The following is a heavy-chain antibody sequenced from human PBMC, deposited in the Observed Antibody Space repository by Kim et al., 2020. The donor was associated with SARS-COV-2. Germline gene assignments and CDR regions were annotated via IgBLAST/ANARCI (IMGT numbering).Heavy chain of an antibody. CDR3: ARRLSNTSGWGSHYCDL. D-gene: IGHD3-10*01. J-gene: IGHJ4*02. CDR2: INHSGRT. Sequence: SETLSLTCAVYGGSFSGYYWSWIRQLPGKGLEWIGEINHSGRTNYNPSLKSRVTISVDTYKNQFSLKLTSVTAADTAVYFCARRLSNTSGWGSHYCDLWGQGIQVTVSS. V-gene: IGHV4-34*01. CDR1: GGSFSGYY.